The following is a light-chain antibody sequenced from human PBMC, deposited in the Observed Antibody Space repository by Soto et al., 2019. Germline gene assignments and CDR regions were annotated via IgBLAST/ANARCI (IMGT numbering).Light chain of an antibody. Sequence: QSVLTQPASVSGSPGQSITISCSGTIGDIGVYKYVSWYRQDPGEAPKLIIYDVDYRPSWVSDRFSGSKSGNTASLTISGLQVEDEAEYFCSSYSSSTTPVLFGGGTQLTVL. CDR1: IGDIGVYKY. CDR3: SSYSSSTTPVL. CDR2: DVD. J-gene: IGLJ2*01. V-gene: IGLV2-14*01.